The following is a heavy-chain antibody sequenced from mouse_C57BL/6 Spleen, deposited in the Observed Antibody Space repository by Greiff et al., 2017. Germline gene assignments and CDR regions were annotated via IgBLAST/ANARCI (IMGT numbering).Heavy chain of an antibody. CDR3: ARQDYYAMDY. V-gene: IGHV1-26*01. J-gene: IGHJ4*01. Sequence: EVQLQQSGPERGKRGASGKRSCKASGYTFTDYYMNWVKQSHGKSLEWIGDINPNNGGTSYNQKFKGKATLTVDKSSSTAYMELRSLTSEDSAVYYCARQDYYAMDYGGQGTSVTVSS. CDR2: INPNNGGT. CDR1: GYTFTDYY.